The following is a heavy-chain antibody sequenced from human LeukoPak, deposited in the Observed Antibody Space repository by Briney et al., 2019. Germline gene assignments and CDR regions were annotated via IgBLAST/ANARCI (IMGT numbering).Heavy chain of an antibody. CDR2: INPNSGGT. D-gene: IGHD2-21*01. J-gene: IGHJ5*02. Sequence: GASVKVSCKTSGYSFTDYYMRWVRQAPGQGLEWMGWINPNSGGTSSAQKFQGRVTMTRDTSITTVYMEVSWLTSDDTATYYCARADRLHGGPYLIGPWGQGTLVTVSS. CDR1: GYSFTDYY. CDR3: ARADRLHGGPYLIGP. V-gene: IGHV1-2*02.